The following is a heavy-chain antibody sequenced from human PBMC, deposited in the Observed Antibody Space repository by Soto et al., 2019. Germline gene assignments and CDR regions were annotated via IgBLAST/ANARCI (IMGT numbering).Heavy chain of an antibody. CDR2: IDPSGSYT. D-gene: IGHD6-19*01. J-gene: IGHJ6*02. CDR1: GYKFTSYW. V-gene: IGHV5-10-1*01. Sequence: GESLKISCKGSGYKFTSYWINWVRQMPGKGLEWMGRIDPSGSYTNYSPSFQGHVTISADKSISTAYLQWSSLKASDTAMYYCARQGKGHGISVANHHYGMDVWGQGTTVTVSS. CDR3: ARQGKGHGISVANHHYGMDV.